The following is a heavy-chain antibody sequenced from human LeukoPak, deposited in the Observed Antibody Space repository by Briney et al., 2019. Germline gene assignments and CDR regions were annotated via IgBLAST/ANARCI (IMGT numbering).Heavy chain of an antibody. V-gene: IGHV4-38-2*02. CDR1: GYSISSGYY. CDR2: IYHSGST. Sequence: SETLSLTCTVSGYSISSGYYWGWIRQPPGKGLEWIGSIYHSGSTYYNPSLKSRVTISVDTSKNQFSLKLRSVTAADTAVYYCAVWLAEYFDYWGQGTLVTVSS. CDR3: AVWLAEYFDY. D-gene: IGHD3-16*01. J-gene: IGHJ4*02.